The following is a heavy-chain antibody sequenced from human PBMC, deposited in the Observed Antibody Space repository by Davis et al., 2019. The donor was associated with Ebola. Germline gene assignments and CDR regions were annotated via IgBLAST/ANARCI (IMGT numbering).Heavy chain of an antibody. CDR2: INPNSGGT. Sequence: ASVKVSCKASGYTFTGYYIHWVGQAPGQGLEWMGWINPNSGGTDYAQKFQGRVTMTRDTSINTAYMELSRLRSDDTAVYYCARGVDSGSYYGAFDIWGQGTMVTVSS. V-gene: IGHV1-2*02. CDR1: GYTFTGYY. J-gene: IGHJ3*02. D-gene: IGHD1-26*01. CDR3: ARGVDSGSYYGAFDI.